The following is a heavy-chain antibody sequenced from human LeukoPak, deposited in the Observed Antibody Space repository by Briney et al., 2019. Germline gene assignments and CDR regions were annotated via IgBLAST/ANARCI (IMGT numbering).Heavy chain of an antibody. D-gene: IGHD3-22*01. V-gene: IGHV3-NL1*01. CDR2: IYSGGST. CDR3: ARRAGDYSHPYDY. CDR1: GFTFGSYG. Sequence: GGSLRLSCAASGFTFGSYGMHWVRQAPGKGLEWVSFIYSGGSTYYTDSVKGRFTISRDNSKNTLYLQMNSLRAEDTAVYYCARRAGDYSHPYDYWGQGILVTVSS. J-gene: IGHJ4*02.